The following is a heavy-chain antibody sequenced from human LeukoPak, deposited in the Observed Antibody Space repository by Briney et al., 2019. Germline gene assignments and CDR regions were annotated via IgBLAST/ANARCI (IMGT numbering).Heavy chain of an antibody. CDR3: AREMLYDSTAYYL. CDR2: IYHSGSS. V-gene: IGHV4-39*01. CDR1: GASIDTSAYN. J-gene: IGHJ4*02. D-gene: IGHD3-22*01. Sequence: SGTLSLTCSVSGASIDTSAYNWGWIRQPPGKGLEWIGGIYHSGSSYDNPSLQSRLTLSIDTSRNQFSLTLKSVTAADSGVYFCAREMLYDSTAYYLWGQGTVVTVSS.